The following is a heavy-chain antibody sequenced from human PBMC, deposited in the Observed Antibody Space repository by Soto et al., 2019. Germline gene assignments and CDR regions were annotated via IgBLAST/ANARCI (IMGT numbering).Heavy chain of an antibody. CDR1: GGTFSSYT. V-gene: IGHV1-69*08. D-gene: IGHD3-10*01. Sequence: QVQLVQSGAEVKKPGSSVKVSCKASGGTFSSYTISWVRQAPGQGLEWMGRIIPILGIANYAQKFQGRVTITADKSTSTAYMELSSLRSEDTAVYYCARDRGAAAHSCDYWGQGTLVTVSS. J-gene: IGHJ4*02. CDR3: ARDRGAAAHSCDY. CDR2: IIPILGIA.